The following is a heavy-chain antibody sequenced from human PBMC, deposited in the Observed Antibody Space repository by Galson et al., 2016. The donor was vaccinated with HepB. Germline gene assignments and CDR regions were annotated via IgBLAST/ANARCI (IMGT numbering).Heavy chain of an antibody. Sequence: SVKVSCKASGGIFSAYAISWVRQAPGQGFEWMGKILPILGSIDYAQRFQDRITITAAESTSTVYMELSSLRSEDTAMYYCATSGDGFYFYFYYWGQGTLVTVSS. D-gene: IGHD7-27*01. J-gene: IGHJ4*02. CDR3: ATSGDGFYFYFYY. V-gene: IGHV1-69*11. CDR2: ILPILGSI. CDR1: GGIFSAYA.